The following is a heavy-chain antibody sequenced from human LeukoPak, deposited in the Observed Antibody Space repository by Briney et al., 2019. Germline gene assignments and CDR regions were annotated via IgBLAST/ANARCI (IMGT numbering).Heavy chain of an antibody. CDR1: GGSFSGYY. Sequence: SETLSLTCAVYGGSFSGYYWSWIRQPPGKGLEWIGEINHSGSTNYNPSLKSRVTISVDTSKNQFSLKLSSVTAADTAVYYCARGPNYYDSSGYYRYYYMDVWGKGTTVTVSS. CDR2: INHSGST. J-gene: IGHJ6*03. D-gene: IGHD3-22*01. V-gene: IGHV4-34*01. CDR3: ARGPNYYDSSGYYRYYYMDV.